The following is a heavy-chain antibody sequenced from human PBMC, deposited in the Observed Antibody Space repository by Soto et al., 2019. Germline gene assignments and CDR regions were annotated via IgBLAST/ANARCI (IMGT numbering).Heavy chain of an antibody. Sequence: SVKVSCKASGGTFSSYAISWVRQAPGQGLEWMGGIIPIFGTANYAQKFQGRVTITADKSTSTAYMELSSLRSEDTAVYYCASTAARGRLYYYYGMDVRGQGTTVTISS. CDR1: GGTFSSYA. V-gene: IGHV1-69*06. CDR2: IIPIFGTA. CDR3: ASTAARGRLYYYYGMDV. D-gene: IGHD2-2*01. J-gene: IGHJ6*02.